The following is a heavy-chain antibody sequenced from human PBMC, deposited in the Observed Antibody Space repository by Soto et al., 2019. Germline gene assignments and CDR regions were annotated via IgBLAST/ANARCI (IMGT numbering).Heavy chain of an antibody. CDR3: ARGLSGWTWFDP. V-gene: IGHV3-74*01. CDR2: INSDGSGT. CDR1: GFAFSSFW. J-gene: IGHJ5*02. Sequence: EVQLVESGGGLVQPGGSLRLSCAASGFAFSSFWMHWVRQAPGKGLVWVSRINSDGSGTSYADSVKGRFTISRDNAKNTLYLQMNSLRVEDTAVYYCARGLSGWTWFDPWGQGTLVTVSS. D-gene: IGHD3-3*01.